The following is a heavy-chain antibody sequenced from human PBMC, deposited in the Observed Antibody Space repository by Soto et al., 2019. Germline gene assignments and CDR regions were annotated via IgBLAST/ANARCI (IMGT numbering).Heavy chain of an antibody. CDR3: AADPYCTNGVCYRPRFGGAFDI. CDR1: GFTVTSSA. D-gene: IGHD2-8*01. CDR2: IVVGSGNT. Sequence: GASVKVSCKASGFTVTSSAVQWVRQARGQRLEWIGWIVVGSGNTNYAQKFQERVTSTRDMSTSTAYMELSSLRSEDTAVYYCAADPYCTNGVCYRPRFGGAFDIWGQGTMVTVSS. J-gene: IGHJ3*02. V-gene: IGHV1-58*01.